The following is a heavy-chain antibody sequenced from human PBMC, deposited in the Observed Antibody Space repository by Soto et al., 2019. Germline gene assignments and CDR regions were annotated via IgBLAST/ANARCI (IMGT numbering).Heavy chain of an antibody. CDR1: EFTFNTYA. CDR2: IAYDGNDK. CDR3: ARDVGKYVPSYYGMDV. J-gene: IGHJ6*02. Sequence: AQLVESGGGVVQPGRSLRLSCAASEFTFNTYAMHWVRQAPGKGLEWVAVIAYDGNDKYYADSVTGGCTISRDNSKNALYLQTYSLSPEQPAMYYSARDVGKYVPSYYGMDVWGQGTTVTVSS. D-gene: IGHD1-26*01. V-gene: IGHV3-30*03.